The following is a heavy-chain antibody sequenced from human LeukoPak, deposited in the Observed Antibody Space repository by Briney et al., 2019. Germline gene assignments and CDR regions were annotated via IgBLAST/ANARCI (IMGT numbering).Heavy chain of an antibody. CDR3: ARDNVVVVPAAIREYYYYGMDV. V-gene: IGHV3-11*01. Sequence: GGSLRLSCAASGFTFSDYYMSWIRQAPGKGLEWVSYISSSGSTIYYADSVKGRFTISRDNAENSLYLQMNSLRAEDTAVYYCARDNVVVVPAAIREYYYYGMDVWGQGTTVTVSS. CDR2: ISSSGSTI. J-gene: IGHJ6*02. CDR1: GFTFSDYY. D-gene: IGHD2-2*02.